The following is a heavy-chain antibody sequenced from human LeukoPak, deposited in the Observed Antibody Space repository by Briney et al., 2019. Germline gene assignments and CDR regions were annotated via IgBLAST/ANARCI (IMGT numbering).Heavy chain of an antibody. CDR2: IIPIFGTA. D-gene: IGHD2-2*03. V-gene: IGHV1-69*05. CDR1: GGTFSSYA. Sequence: SVKVSCKASGGTFSSYAISWVRQAPGQGLEWMGGIIPIFGTANYAQKFQGRVTMTRDTSISTAYMELSRLRSDDTAVYYCARWISPSHPFDYWGQGTLVTVSS. CDR3: ARWISPSHPFDY. J-gene: IGHJ4*02.